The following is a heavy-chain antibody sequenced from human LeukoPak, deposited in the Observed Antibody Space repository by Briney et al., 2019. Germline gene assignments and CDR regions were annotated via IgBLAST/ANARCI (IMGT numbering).Heavy chain of an antibody. V-gene: IGHV3-30-3*01. CDR1: GFTFSSYA. Sequence: GGSLRLSCAASGFTFSSYAMHWLRQAPWKGLEWVAVISYDGSNKYYADSVKGRFTISRDNSKNTLYLQMNSLRAEDTAVYYCARVSKMGSPFDYWGQGTLVTVSS. CDR2: ISYDGSNK. J-gene: IGHJ4*02. CDR3: ARVSKMGSPFDY. D-gene: IGHD5-24*01.